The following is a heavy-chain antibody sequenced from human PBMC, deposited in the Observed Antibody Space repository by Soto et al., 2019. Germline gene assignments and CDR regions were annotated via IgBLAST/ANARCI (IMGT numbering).Heavy chain of an antibody. Sequence: SETLSLTCTVSGGSISSYYWSWIRQPAGKGLEWIGRIYTSGSTNYNPSLKSRVTMSVDTSKNQFSLKLSSVTAADTAVYYCARDRGIAAAGTYYFDYWGQGTLVTVSS. CDR3: ARDRGIAAAGTYYFDY. CDR1: GGSISSYY. D-gene: IGHD6-13*01. V-gene: IGHV4-4*07. J-gene: IGHJ4*02. CDR2: IYTSGST.